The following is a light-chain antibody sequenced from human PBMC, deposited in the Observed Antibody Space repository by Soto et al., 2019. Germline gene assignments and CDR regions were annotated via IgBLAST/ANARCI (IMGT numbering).Light chain of an antibody. CDR3: QQANTFPIT. CDR1: QGISTW. J-gene: IGKJ5*01. Sequence: DIQMTQSPSSVSASIGDRVTITCRASQGISTWLAWYQQKPGKDPNLLSYGASRLQSGVPSRFSGSGAGTDFTLTIISLQPEDFATYYCQQANTFPITFGQGTRLEIK. V-gene: IGKV1-12*01. CDR2: GAS.